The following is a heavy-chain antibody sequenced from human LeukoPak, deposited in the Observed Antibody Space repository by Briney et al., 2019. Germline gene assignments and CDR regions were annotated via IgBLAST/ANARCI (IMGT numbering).Heavy chain of an antibody. Sequence: GGSLRLSCAASGFTFSSYAMSWVRQAPGKGLEWASAISGSGGSTYYADSVKGRFTISRDNSKNTLYLQMNSLRAEDTAVYYCAKVGSSWHYYFDYWGQGTLVTVSS. V-gene: IGHV3-23*01. CDR3: AKVGSSWHYYFDY. D-gene: IGHD6-13*01. CDR1: GFTFSSYA. CDR2: ISGSGGST. J-gene: IGHJ4*02.